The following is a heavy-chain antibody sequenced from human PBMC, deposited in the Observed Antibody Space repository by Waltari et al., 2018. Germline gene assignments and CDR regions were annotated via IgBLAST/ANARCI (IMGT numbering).Heavy chain of an antibody. CDR3: ARDSRSRPFDY. V-gene: IGHV4-39*07. D-gene: IGHD1-26*01. Sequence: QLQLQESGPGLVKPSETLSLTCTVSGGSISSSSYYWGWIRQPPGKGLEWIGSIYYSGSTYYNPSLKSRVTISVDTSKNQFSLKLSSVTAADTAVYYCARDSRSRPFDYWGQGTLVTVSS. CDR1: GGSISSSSYY. CDR2: IYYSGST. J-gene: IGHJ4*02.